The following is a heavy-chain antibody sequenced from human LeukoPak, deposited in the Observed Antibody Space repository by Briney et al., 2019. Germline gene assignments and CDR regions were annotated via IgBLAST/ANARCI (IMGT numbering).Heavy chain of an antibody. V-gene: IGHV3-15*04. J-gene: IGHJ2*01. D-gene: IGHD5-18*01. CDR2: IESKTEGGIT. CDR1: GLSVTNAW. Sequence: GDSLSLSCPASGLSVTNAWMNWVRQAPGKGREWAGLIESKTEGGITDHAEPVKGRFTIQRHDPKNTLFLQMNSLKTEDPVVYYCTTGIRGELRQAAIVTVSPASTRGR. CDR3: TTGIRGELRQAAIVTVSPAST.